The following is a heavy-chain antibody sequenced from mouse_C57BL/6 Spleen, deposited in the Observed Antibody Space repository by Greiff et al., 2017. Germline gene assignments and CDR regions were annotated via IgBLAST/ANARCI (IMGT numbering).Heavy chain of an antibody. J-gene: IGHJ2*01. D-gene: IGHD2-2*01. CDR3: AIYYGYDDGYYFDY. CDR2: IHPNSGST. Sequence: VQLQQPGAELVKPGASVKLSCKASGYTFTSYWMHWVKQRPGQGLEWIGMIHPNSGSTNYNEKFKSKATLTVDKSSSTAYMQLSSLTSEDSAVYYCAIYYGYDDGYYFDYWGQGTTLTVSS. CDR1: GYTFTSYW. V-gene: IGHV1-64*01.